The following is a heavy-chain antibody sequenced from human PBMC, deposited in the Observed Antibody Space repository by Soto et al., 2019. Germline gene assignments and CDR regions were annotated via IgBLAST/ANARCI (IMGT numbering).Heavy chain of an antibody. CDR3: ASPVDFGANSGHAFDI. Sequence: SETLSLTCHVSHHSINSDYYWAWIRQSPGKGLEWIGSIYRTASPLYNPSLKSRVFISSDLSKNTFSLNVTSVTAADTAVYYCASPVDFGANSGHAFDIWGQGATVTVSS. D-gene: IGHD4-17*01. J-gene: IGHJ3*02. CDR1: HHSINSDYY. CDR2: IYRTASP. V-gene: IGHV4-38-2*01.